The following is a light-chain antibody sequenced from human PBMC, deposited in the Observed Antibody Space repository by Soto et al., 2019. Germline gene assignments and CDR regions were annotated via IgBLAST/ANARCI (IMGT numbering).Light chain of an antibody. CDR3: CSYAGSSTAI. CDR1: SSDVGSDNL. CDR2: EGS. Sequence: QSALTQPASVSGSPGQSITISCTGTSSDVGSDNLVSWYQQHPDKAPKLMIYEGSKRPSGVSNRFSGSKSGNTASLTISGLQAEDEADYYCCSYAGSSTAIFGGGTKVTVL. J-gene: IGLJ2*01. V-gene: IGLV2-23*01.